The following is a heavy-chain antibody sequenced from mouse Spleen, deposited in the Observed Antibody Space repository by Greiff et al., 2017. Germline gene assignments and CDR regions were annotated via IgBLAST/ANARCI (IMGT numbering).Heavy chain of an antibody. CDR1: GYTFTSYW. J-gene: IGHJ4*01. CDR3: ARRTGDAMDY. V-gene: IGHV1-50*01. D-gene: IGHD4-1*01. CDR2: IDPSDSYT. Sequence: QVQLKQPGAELVKPGASVKLSCKASGYTFTSYWMQWVKQRPGQGLEWIGEIDPSDSYTNYNQKFKGKATLTVDTSSSTAYMQLSSLTSEDSAVYYCARRTGDAMDYWGQGTSVTVSS.